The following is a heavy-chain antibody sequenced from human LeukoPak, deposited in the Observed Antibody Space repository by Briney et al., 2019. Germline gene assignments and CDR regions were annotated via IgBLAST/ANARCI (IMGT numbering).Heavy chain of an antibody. Sequence: GGSLRLSCAAAGFTITTYAVNWVRQAPGKGLEWVSAISDSGVSTYYADSVKGRFTMSRDNSKNMLYLQMNSLTAEDTAIYYCVRAITMIVGVDFDYWGQGTLVTVSS. CDR2: ISDSGVST. CDR3: VRAITMIVGVDFDY. D-gene: IGHD3-22*01. V-gene: IGHV3-23*01. CDR1: GFTITTYA. J-gene: IGHJ4*02.